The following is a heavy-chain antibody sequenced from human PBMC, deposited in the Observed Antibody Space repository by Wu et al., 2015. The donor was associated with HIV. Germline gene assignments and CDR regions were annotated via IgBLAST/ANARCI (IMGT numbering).Heavy chain of an antibody. D-gene: IGHD2-2*01. V-gene: IGHV1-69*05. CDR2: IIPLFGTA. CDR3: ARGFSSTWYDFFDS. CDR1: GGTLNNYS. Sequence: QVQLVQSGAEVKKPGSSVKVSCKTSGGTLNNYSFNWVRQAPGQGLEWMGGIIPLFGTAHSAQRFRDRVTVTTDDSMATAYMELNSLTSDDTAVYYCARGFSSTWYDFFDSWGQGTLVTVSS. J-gene: IGHJ4*02.